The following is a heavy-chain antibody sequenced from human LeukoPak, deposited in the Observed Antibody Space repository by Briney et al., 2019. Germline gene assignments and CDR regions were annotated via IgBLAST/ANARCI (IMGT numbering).Heavy chain of an antibody. J-gene: IGHJ2*01. CDR1: GYSISSGYY. Sequence: SETLSLTCTVSGYSISSGYYWGWIRQPPGKGLEWIGSIYHSGSTYYNPSLKSRVTISVDTSKNQFSLKLSSVTAADTAVYYCARPIAAAAYWYFDLWGRGTLVTVSS. D-gene: IGHD6-13*01. CDR2: IYHSGST. CDR3: ARPIAAAAYWYFDL. V-gene: IGHV4-38-2*02.